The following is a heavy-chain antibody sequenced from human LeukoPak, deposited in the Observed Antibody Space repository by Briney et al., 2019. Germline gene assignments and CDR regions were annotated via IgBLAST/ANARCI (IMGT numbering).Heavy chain of an antibody. Sequence: GGSLRLSCAASGFTVSSNYMSWVRQAPGKGLERVSAIYSGGSTYYADSVKGRFTISRDNSKNTLYLQMNSLRAEDTAVYYCARDHLLWFGELLGYYYYGMDVWGQGTTVTVSS. CDR1: GFTVSSNY. CDR3: ARDHLLWFGELLGYYYYGMDV. CDR2: IYSGGST. D-gene: IGHD3-10*01. V-gene: IGHV3-66*02. J-gene: IGHJ6*02.